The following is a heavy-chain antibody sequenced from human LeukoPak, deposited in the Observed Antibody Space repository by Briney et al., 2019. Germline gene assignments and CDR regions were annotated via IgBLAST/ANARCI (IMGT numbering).Heavy chain of an antibody. CDR3: ARDVSGHTYGSYDY. CDR1: GFTFSSYR. CDR2: ISSSSSYI. D-gene: IGHD5-18*01. Sequence: GGSLRLSCAASGFTFSSYRMNWVRKAPGKGLEWVSSISSSSSYIYYADSVKGRFTISRDNAKNSLYFQMNSLRAEDTAVYYCARDVSGHTYGSYDYWGQGTLVTVSS. V-gene: IGHV3-21*06. J-gene: IGHJ4*02.